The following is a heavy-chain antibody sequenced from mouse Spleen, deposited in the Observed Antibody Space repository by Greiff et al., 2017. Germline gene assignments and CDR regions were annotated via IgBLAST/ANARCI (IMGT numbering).Heavy chain of an antibody. D-gene: IGHD3-2*02. CDR3: ARDRLLTPFDY. CDR1: GFTFSSYA. J-gene: IGHJ2*01. Sequence: EVKVVESGGGLVKPGGSLKLSCAASGFTFSSYAMSWVRQTPEKRLEWVATISDGGSYTYYPDNVKGRFTISRDNAKNNLYLQMSHLKSEDTAMYYCARDRLLTPFDYWGQGTTLTVSS. V-gene: IGHV5-4*01. CDR2: ISDGGSYT.